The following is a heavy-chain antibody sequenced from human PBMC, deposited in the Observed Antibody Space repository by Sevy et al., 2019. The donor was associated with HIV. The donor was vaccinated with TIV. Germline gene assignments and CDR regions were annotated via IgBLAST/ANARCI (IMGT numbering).Heavy chain of an antibody. D-gene: IGHD2-15*01. V-gene: IGHV1-24*01. CDR3: ATVGLRYYSGSSSYQGDWFDP. CDR2: FDPQDDEI. CDR1: GYTLTKLS. J-gene: IGHJ5*02. Sequence: ASVKVSCKVSGYTLTKLSIHWVRQAPGKGLEWRGDFDPQDDEIIYAQRFQARLTMTEDTSKETAYMELSSLTSEDTAVYYCATVGLRYYSGSSSYQGDWFDPWGQGTLVTVSS.